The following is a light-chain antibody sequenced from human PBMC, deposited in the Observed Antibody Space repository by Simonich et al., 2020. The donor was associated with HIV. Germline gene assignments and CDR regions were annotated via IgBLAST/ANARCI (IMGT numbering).Light chain of an antibody. CDR3: QQYGSSGYT. Sequence: EIVLTQSPGTLSLSPGERATLSCRASQSVSSSYLAWYQQKPGLAPRLLIYDASSRATGIPDRFSGSGSGTDFTLTISRLEPEDFAVYYCQQYGSSGYTFGQGTKLEIK. V-gene: IGKV3D-20*01. CDR2: DAS. J-gene: IGKJ2*01. CDR1: QSVSSSY.